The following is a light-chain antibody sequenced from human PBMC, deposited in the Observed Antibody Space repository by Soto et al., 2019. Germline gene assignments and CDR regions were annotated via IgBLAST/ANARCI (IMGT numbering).Light chain of an antibody. Sequence: EIVMTQSPATLSVSPGERATLSCRASQSVSSNLAWYQQKPGQAPRLLIYGASTRATGIPARFSGSGSGTDFTLTISRLEPEDFAVYYCQHYEWSPITFGQGTRLEIK. V-gene: IGKV3-15*01. CDR1: QSVSSN. CDR3: QHYEWSPIT. J-gene: IGKJ5*01. CDR2: GAS.